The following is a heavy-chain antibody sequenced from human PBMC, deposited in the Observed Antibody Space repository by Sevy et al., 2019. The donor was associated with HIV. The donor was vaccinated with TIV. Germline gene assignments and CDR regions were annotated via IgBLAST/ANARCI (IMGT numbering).Heavy chain of an antibody. V-gene: IGHV3-23*01. CDR3: AREGCTKPHDY. J-gene: IGHJ4*02. Sequence: GGYLRLSCAASGFTFGKYSMSWVRQPPGKGLEWVSTFSFGGGEINYADSVKGRFTISRVNSKSSVYLQMNNLRPEDTAVYYCAREGCTKPHDYWGQGTLVTVSS. D-gene: IGHD2-8*01. CDR2: FSFGGGEI. CDR1: GFTFGKYS.